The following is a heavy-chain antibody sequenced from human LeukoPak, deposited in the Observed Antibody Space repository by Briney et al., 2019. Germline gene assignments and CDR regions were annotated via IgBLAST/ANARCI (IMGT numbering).Heavy chain of an antibody. D-gene: IGHD4-17*01. J-gene: IGHJ6*03. V-gene: IGHV3-23*01. CDR2: ISGSGGST. CDR1: GFTFSSYG. Sequence: GGSLRLSCAASGFTFSSYGMSWVRQAPGKGLEWVSAISGSGGSTYYADSVKGRFTISRDNSKNTLYLQMNSLRAEDTAVYYCAKFATVTREVGGLYYYYMDVWGKGTTVTISS. CDR3: AKFATVTREVGGLYYYYMDV.